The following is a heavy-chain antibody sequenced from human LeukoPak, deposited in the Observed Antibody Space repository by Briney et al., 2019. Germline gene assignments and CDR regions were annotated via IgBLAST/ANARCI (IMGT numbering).Heavy chain of an antibody. D-gene: IGHD1-14*01. CDR3: ARGLRNPDAFDY. Sequence: ASVKVSCKASGGTFSSYAISWVRQAPGQGLEWMGGIIPIFGTANYAQKFQGRVTITRNTSISTAYMELSSLRSEDTAVYYCARGLRNPDAFDYWGQGTLVTVSS. CDR1: GGTFSSYA. V-gene: IGHV1-69*05. CDR2: IIPIFGTA. J-gene: IGHJ4*02.